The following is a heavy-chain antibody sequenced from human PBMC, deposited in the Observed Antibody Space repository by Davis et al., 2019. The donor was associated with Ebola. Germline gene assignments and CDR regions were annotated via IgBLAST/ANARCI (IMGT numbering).Heavy chain of an antibody. Sequence: GSLRLSCAASGVSLNHFAMTWVRQTPGKGLEWIGEINHAGSTTYTPSLESRLAISVDTSKRQFSLRLSSLTAADTALYYCVRGSWHQFLSLDSWGQGTLVTVSS. CDR3: VRGSWHQFLSLDS. V-gene: IGHV4-34*01. J-gene: IGHJ4*02. D-gene: IGHD2-2*01. CDR2: INHAGST. CDR1: GVSLNHFA.